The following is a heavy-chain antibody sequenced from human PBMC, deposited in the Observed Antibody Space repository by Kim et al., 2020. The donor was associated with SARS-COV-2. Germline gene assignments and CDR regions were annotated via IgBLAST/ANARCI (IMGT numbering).Heavy chain of an antibody. V-gene: IGHV4-31*02. CDR3: AGVSSFFGVVRNFDY. J-gene: IGHJ4*02. Sequence: PSLKSRVTVSVDTTKNQFSLKLSSETAAETAVYYCAGVSSFFGVVRNFDYWGQGTLVTVSS. D-gene: IGHD3-3*01.